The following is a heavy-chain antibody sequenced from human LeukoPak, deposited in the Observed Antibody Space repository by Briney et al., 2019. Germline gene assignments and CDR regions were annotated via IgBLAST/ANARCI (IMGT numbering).Heavy chain of an antibody. V-gene: IGHV3-43D*03. J-gene: IGHJ4*02. CDR2: ISWDGGST. CDR1: GFTFDDYA. CDR3: TKETNRGGGG. D-gene: IGHD1-14*01. Sequence: GGSLRLSCAASGFTFDDYAMHWVRQAPGKGLEWVSLISWDGGSTYYADSVKGRFTISRDNSKNSLYLQMNSLRAEDTALYYCTKETNRGGGGWGQGTLVTVSS.